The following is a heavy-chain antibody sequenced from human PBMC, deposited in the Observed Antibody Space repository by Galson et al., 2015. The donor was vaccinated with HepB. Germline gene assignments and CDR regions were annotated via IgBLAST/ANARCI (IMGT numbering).Heavy chain of an antibody. CDR1: GFTLGSHW. CDR2: IKPDGSER. D-gene: IGHD3-16*01. CDR3: ATGLSP. J-gene: IGHJ4*02. V-gene: IGHV3-7*03. Sequence: LRLSCAASGFTLGSHWMNWVRQAPGKGLEWVANIKPDGSERSYVDSVKGRFTISRDNAKNSLYLQMNSLRAEDTAVYYCATGLSPWGQGTLVTVSS.